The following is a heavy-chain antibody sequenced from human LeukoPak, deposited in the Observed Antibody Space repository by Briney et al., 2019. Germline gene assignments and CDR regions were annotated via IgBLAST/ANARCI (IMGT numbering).Heavy chain of an antibody. CDR2: IYYSGST. Sequence: PSETLSLTCTVSGGSISSYYWSWIRQPPGKGLEWIGYIYYSGSTNYNPSLKSRVTISVDTSKNQFSLKLSSVTAADTAVHYCARSALLTGYDWFDPWGQGTLVTVSS. CDR1: GGSISSYY. J-gene: IGHJ5*02. CDR3: ARSALLTGYDWFDP. V-gene: IGHV4-59*08. D-gene: IGHD3-9*01.